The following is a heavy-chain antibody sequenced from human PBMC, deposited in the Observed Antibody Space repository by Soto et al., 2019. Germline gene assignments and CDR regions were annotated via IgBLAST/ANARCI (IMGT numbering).Heavy chain of an antibody. Sequence: QVQLVQSGAEVKKPGSSVKVSCKASGGTFSSYAISWVRQAPGQGLEWMGGIIPIFGTANYAQKFQGRVTITADESMSTAYMELSSLRSEDTAVYYCARDRDIVVVPVRNYYGMDVWGQGTTVTVSS. CDR1: GGTFSSYA. V-gene: IGHV1-69*01. J-gene: IGHJ6*02. CDR2: IIPIFGTA. CDR3: ARDRDIVVVPVRNYYGMDV. D-gene: IGHD2-2*01.